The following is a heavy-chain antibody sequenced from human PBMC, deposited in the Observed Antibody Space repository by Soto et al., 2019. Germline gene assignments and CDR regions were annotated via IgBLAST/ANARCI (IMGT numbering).Heavy chain of an antibody. CDR3: ARGGNWAIFGVGNTFDY. J-gene: IGHJ4*02. CDR1: GYTFTSYA. V-gene: IGHV1-3*01. D-gene: IGHD3-3*01. CDR2: INAGNGNT. Sequence: QVQLVQSGAEVKKPGASVKVSCKASGYTFTSYAMHWVRQAPGQRLEWMGWINAGNGNTKYSQKFQGRVTITRDTSASTAYMELSSLRSEDTAVYYCARGGNWAIFGVGNTFDYWGQGTLVTVSS.